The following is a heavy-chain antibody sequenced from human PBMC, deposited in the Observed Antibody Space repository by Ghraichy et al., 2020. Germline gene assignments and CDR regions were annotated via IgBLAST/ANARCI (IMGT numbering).Heavy chain of an antibody. V-gene: IGHV6-1*01. J-gene: IGHJ4*02. CDR1: GDSVSTTTAA. CDR2: AYYRSKWNN. D-gene: IGHD1-1*01. CDR3: ARGLERRFDY. Sequence: SQTLSLTCAISGDSVSTTTAAWHWIRQSPSRGLEWLGRAYYRSKWNNDYALFVKSRLTNNPDTSKNQISLQLNSVTPDDTAMYYCARGLERRFDYWGQGTLVTVSS.